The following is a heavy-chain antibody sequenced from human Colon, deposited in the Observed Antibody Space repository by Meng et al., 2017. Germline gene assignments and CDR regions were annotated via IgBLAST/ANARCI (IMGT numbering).Heavy chain of an antibody. D-gene: IGHD6-19*01. J-gene: IGHJ4*02. Sequence: QVHLQESGPGLVKPSGTLSLTCAVSGASISSATFWTWVRQTPGKGLEWIGESYYGGSTGYNPSLSSRATISLDKSKNQFSLQLDSVTAADTATYYCASSSGWWRLDSWGQGTLVTVSS. CDR2: SYYGGST. CDR3: ASSSGWWRLDS. V-gene: IGHV4-4*02. CDR1: GASISSATF.